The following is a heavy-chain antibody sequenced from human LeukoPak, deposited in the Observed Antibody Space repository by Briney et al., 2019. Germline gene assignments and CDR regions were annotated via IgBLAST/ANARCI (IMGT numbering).Heavy chain of an antibody. V-gene: IGHV3-74*01. D-gene: IGHD1-26*01. J-gene: IGHJ4*02. Sequence: GESLRLSCAASGFTFSRYWIHWVRQAPGKGLEWVSRINPDGSTTTYADSVKGRFTISRDNAKNTVYLQMNSLRAEDTAVYYCARALSGTLDFWGQGTLVTVSS. CDR2: INPDGSTT. CDR3: ARALSGTLDF. CDR1: GFTFSRYW.